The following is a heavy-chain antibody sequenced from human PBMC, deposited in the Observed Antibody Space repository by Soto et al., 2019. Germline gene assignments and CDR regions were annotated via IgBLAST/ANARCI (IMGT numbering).Heavy chain of an antibody. CDR1: GGSISSYY. J-gene: IGHJ5*02. Sequence: SETLSLTCTVSGGSISSYYWSRIRQPAGKGLEWIGRIYTSGSTNYNPSLKSRVTMLVDTSKNQFSLKLSSVTAADTAVYYCAREGRFLEWLFVGIEPWGQGTLVNV. CDR3: AREGRFLEWLFVGIEP. V-gene: IGHV4-4*07. CDR2: IYTSGST. D-gene: IGHD3-3*01.